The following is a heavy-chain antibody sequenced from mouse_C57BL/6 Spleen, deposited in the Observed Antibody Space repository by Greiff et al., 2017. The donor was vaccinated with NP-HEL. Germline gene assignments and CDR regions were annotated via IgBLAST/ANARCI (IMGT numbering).Heavy chain of an antibody. CDR1: GYTFTDYY. D-gene: IGHD2-4*01. CDR2: INPNNGGT. J-gene: IGHJ3*01. CDR3: ARDLLYDYDAGWAY. Sequence: EVQLQQSGPELVKPGASVKISCKASGYTFTDYYMNWVKQSHGKSLEWIGDINPNNGGTSYNQKFKGKATLTVDKSSSTAYMELRSLTSEDSAVYYCARDLLYDYDAGWAYWGQGTLVTVSA. V-gene: IGHV1-26*01.